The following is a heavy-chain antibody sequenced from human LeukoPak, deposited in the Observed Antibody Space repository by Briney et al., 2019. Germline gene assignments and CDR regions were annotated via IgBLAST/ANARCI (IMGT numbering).Heavy chain of an antibody. CDR3: ARRYSSGWYLRRYFDY. CDR1: GGSISSDSDY. J-gene: IGHJ4*02. D-gene: IGHD6-19*01. CDR2: IYSGST. Sequence: SQTLSLTCTVSGGSISSDSDYWSWIRQPAGKGLEWIGRIYSGSTDYNPSLRSRLTISVDTSKNQFSLKLSSVTAADTAVYYCARRYSSGWYLRRYFDYWGQGTLVTVSS. V-gene: IGHV4-61*02.